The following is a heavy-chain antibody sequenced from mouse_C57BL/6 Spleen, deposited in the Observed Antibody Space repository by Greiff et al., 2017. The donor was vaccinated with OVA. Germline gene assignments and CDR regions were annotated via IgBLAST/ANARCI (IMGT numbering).Heavy chain of an antibody. D-gene: IGHD1-1*01. J-gene: IGHJ4*01. V-gene: IGHV1-53*01. CDR2: INPSNGGT. CDR3: ARNYYYGSSYENARDY. CDR1: GYTFTSYW. Sequence: QVQLQQPGTELVKPGASVKLSCKASGYTFTSYWMHWVKQRPGQGLEWIGNINPSNGGTNYNEKFKSKATLTVDKSSSTAYMQLSSLTSEDSAVYYCARNYYYGSSYENARDYWGQGTSVTVSS.